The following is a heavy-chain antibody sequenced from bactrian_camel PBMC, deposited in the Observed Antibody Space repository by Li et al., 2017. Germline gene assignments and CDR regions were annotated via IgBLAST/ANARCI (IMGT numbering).Heavy chain of an antibody. V-gene: IGHV3S1*01. CDR2: ISAGRGTGT. Sequence: LVESGGGLVQPGGSLRLSCAASGFTFSRCVMDWVRQAPGKGLEWVSRISAGRGTGTFYKDSVKGRFTISRDNAKNMLYLQMNNLKSEDTALYYCAKALGGGNYYTGEYNYWGQGTQVTVS. J-gene: IGHJ4*01. CDR3: AKALGGGNYYTGEYNY. CDR1: GFTFSRCV. D-gene: IGHD2*01.